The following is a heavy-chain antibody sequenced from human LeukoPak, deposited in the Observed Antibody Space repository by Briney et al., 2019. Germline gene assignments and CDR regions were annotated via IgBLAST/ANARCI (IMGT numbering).Heavy chain of an antibody. CDR3: ARTVLGATGYFDY. CDR1: GYVFTSYE. J-gene: IGHJ4*02. V-gene: IGHV7-4-1*02. Sequence: ASVTVSCKASGYVFTSYEMNWVRQAPGQGLEWMGWINTTTGNPTYAQGFTGRFVFSLDTSVSTTYLQISSLKAEDTAVYYCARTVLGATGYFDYWGQGTLVTVSS. D-gene: IGHD1-26*01. CDR2: INTTTGNP.